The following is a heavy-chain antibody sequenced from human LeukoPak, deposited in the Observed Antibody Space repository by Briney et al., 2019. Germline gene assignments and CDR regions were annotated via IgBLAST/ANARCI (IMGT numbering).Heavy chain of an antibody. CDR3: ARDPYYYMDV. CDR1: GFNVSTIY. J-gene: IGHJ6*03. CDR2: IYTGGRT. V-gene: IGHV3-53*01. Sequence: GGSLRLSCEASGFNVSTIYMNWVRQAPGKGLEWVSVIYTGGRTYYSDSVKGRFTISRDESTNTLYLQMNSLRAEDTAVYYCARDPYYYMDVWGKGATVTVSS.